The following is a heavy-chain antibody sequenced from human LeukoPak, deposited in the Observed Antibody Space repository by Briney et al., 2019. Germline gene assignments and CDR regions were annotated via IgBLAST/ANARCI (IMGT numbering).Heavy chain of an antibody. CDR3: ARGLQAKKYQLLLVY. CDR2: MNPNSGNT. J-gene: IGHJ4*02. D-gene: IGHD2-2*01. CDR1: GYTFTSYD. Sequence: ASVKVSCKASGYTFTSYDINWVRQATGQGLERMGWMNPNSGNTGYAQKFQGRVTMTRNTSISTAYMELSSLRSEDTAVYYCARGLQAKKYQLLLVYWGQGTLVTVSS. V-gene: IGHV1-8*01.